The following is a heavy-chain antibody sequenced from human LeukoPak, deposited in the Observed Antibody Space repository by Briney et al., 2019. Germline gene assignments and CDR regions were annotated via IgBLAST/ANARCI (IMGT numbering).Heavy chain of an antibody. Sequence: ASVNVSCKASGYTFTSYGISWVRQAPGQGVEWMGWISAYNGNTNYAQTLQGRVNMTKDTSTSTAYMQRSSLRSDARAVHSFTRAAVAGSFQIDYWGQGNLVTVSS. D-gene: IGHD6-19*01. V-gene: IGHV1-18*01. CDR3: TRAAVAGSFQIDY. CDR2: ISAYNGNT. CDR1: GYTFTSYG. J-gene: IGHJ4*02.